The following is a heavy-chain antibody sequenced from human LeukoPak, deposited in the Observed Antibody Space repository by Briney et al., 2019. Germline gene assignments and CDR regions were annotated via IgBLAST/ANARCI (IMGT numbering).Heavy chain of an antibody. CDR2: IKWNGDDT. Sequence: PGGSLRLSCEASGFFFNDYGMNWVRHVPGKGLEWVPGIKWNGDDTEYADSVKGRFTISRDNAKNSLYLQMTSLRVDDAALYFCARGVLYDNSGYYLDYWGQGTLVTVSS. D-gene: IGHD3-22*01. V-gene: IGHV3-20*04. J-gene: IGHJ4*02. CDR1: GFFFNDYG. CDR3: ARGVLYDNSGYYLDY.